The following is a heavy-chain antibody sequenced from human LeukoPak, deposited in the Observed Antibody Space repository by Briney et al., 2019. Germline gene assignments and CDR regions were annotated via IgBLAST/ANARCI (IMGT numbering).Heavy chain of an antibody. CDR2: ISGSGGST. Sequence: GGSLRLSCAASGFTFSSYAMSWVRQAPGKGLEWVSAISGSGGSTYYADSVKGRFTISRDNSRNTLYLQMNSLNAEDTAVYYCVKRGSLYWYFDLWGRGTLVTVSS. J-gene: IGHJ2*01. D-gene: IGHD3-16*01. CDR3: VKRGSLYWYFDL. CDR1: GFTFSSYA. V-gene: IGHV3-23*01.